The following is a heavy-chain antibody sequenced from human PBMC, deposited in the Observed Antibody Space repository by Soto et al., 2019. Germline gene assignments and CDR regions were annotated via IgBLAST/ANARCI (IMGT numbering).Heavy chain of an antibody. CDR1: GFTFSSYG. V-gene: IGHV3-30*18. J-gene: IGHJ4*02. CDR3: AKDQDTAMVLRHHPPNH. Sequence: QVQLVESGGGVVQPGRSLRLSCAASGFTFSSYGMHWVRQAPGKGLEWVAVISYDGSNKYYADSVKGRFTISRDNSKNTLYLQRNSLRAEDTAVYYCAKDQDTAMVLRHHPPNHWGQGTLVTVSS. CDR2: ISYDGSNK. D-gene: IGHD5-18*01.